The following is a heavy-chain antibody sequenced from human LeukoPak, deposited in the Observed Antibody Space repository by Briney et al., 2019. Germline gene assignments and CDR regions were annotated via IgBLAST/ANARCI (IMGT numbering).Heavy chain of an antibody. Sequence: SETLSLTCTVSGGSISHSGYFWAWIRQPPGKRLEWVGHSYYTESTHYSPSLKSRVTMSFAASRNQFSLNVSSVTAADTAAYYCARVRGIALPGDRYMDVWGKGTTVTVSS. CDR1: GGSISHSGYF. V-gene: IGHV4-39*02. J-gene: IGHJ6*03. CDR3: ARVRGIALPGDRYMDV. CDR2: SYYTEST. D-gene: IGHD6-19*01.